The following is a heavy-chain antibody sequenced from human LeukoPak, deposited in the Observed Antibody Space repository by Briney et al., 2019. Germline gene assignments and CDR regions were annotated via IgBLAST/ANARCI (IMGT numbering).Heavy chain of an antibody. D-gene: IGHD6-19*01. V-gene: IGHV4-34*01. CDR3: ARVSGIAVAGNLDY. J-gene: IGHJ4*02. CDR2: INHSGST. CDR1: GGSFSGYY. Sequence: PSETLSLTCAVYGGSFSGYYWSWIRQPPGKGLEWIGEINHSGSTNYNPSLKSRVTISVDTSKNQFSLKLSSVTAADTAVYYCARVSGIAVAGNLDYWGQGTLVTVSS.